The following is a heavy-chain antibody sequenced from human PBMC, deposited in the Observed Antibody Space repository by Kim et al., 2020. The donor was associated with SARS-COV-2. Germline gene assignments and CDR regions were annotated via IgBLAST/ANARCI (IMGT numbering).Heavy chain of an antibody. J-gene: IGHJ4*02. CDR2: T. CDR3: AKAFGYGSVDY. V-gene: IGHV3-23*01. D-gene: IGHD5-18*01. Sequence: TYCAAPERGRCSISRDNSKNTLYLQMNSLGAEDAAVYYGAKAFGYGSVDYWGRGTLVAVSS.